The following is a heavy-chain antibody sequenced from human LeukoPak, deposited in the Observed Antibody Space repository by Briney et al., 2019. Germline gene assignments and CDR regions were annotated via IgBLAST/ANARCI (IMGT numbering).Heavy chain of an antibody. D-gene: IGHD6-19*01. CDR2: INSDGSST. Sequence: PGGSLRLSCAAPGFTFSSYWMHWVRQAPGKGLVWVSRINSDGSSTSYADSVKGRFTISRDNAKNTLYLQMNSLRAEDTAVYYCASLYSSGWPDNWFDPWGQGTLVTVSS. CDR1: GFTFSSYW. CDR3: ASLYSSGWPDNWFDP. J-gene: IGHJ5*02. V-gene: IGHV3-74*01.